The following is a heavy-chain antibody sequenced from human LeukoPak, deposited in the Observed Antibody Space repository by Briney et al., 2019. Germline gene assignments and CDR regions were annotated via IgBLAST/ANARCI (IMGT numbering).Heavy chain of an antibody. D-gene: IGHD2-15*01. J-gene: IGHJ4*02. V-gene: IGHV3-23*01. CDR2: IPTSGGIT. Sequence: PGGSLRLSCADSGFSFSTYGMSWVRQAPGKGLEWVSGIPTSGGITYYADSVKGRFTISRDNSKNTLYLQMNSLRAEDTAVYYCAKDCGSGGSCYYDYWGQGTLVTVSS. CDR1: GFSFSTYG. CDR3: AKDCGSGGSCYYDY.